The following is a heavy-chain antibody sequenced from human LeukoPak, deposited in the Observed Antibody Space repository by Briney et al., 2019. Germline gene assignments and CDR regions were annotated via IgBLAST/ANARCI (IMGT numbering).Heavy chain of an antibody. Sequence: GRSLRLSCAASGFTFSSYGMHWVRQAPGKGLEWVAVIWYDGSNKYYVDSVKGRFTISRDNSKNTLYLEMNSLRAEDTAVYYCARDYYGSGSYFDYWGQGALVTVSS. V-gene: IGHV3-33*01. CDR2: IWYDGSNK. D-gene: IGHD3-10*01. J-gene: IGHJ4*02. CDR3: ARDYYGSGSYFDY. CDR1: GFTFSSYG.